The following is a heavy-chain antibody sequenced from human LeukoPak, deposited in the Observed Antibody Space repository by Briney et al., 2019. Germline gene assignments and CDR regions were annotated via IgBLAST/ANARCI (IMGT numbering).Heavy chain of an antibody. CDR1: GFTFSSYA. D-gene: IGHD4-17*01. CDR2: ISYDGSNK. Sequence: PGGSLRLSCAASGFTFSSYAMSWVRQAPGKGLEWVAVISYDGSNKYYADSVKGRFTISRDNSKNTLYLQMNSLRAEDTAVYYCARGLVWGYGDVLNYFDYWGQGTLITVSS. CDR3: ARGLVWGYGDVLNYFDY. V-gene: IGHV3-30-3*01. J-gene: IGHJ4*02.